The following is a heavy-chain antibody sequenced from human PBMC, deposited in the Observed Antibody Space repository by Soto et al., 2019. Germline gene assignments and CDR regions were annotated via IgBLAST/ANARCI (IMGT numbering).Heavy chain of an antibody. CDR3: ARDKGNNWDLDY. CDR1: GFSVRTSH. V-gene: IGHV3-66*01. Sequence: GGSLRLSCAAAGFSVRTSHISWVRQAPGKGLEWVSVRYSGGATHYAGSGKGRLIISRDKAKNSLYLQMDSLRVEDTAVYYCARDKGNNWDLDYWGQGTQVTVSS. D-gene: IGHD1-20*01. J-gene: IGHJ4*02. CDR2: RYSGGAT.